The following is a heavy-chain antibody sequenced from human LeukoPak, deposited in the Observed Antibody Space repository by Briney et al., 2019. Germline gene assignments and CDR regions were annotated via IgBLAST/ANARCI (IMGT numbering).Heavy chain of an antibody. CDR2: TCYRSKYYT. D-gene: IGHD6-19*01. CDR1: GDSVSSNSAG. V-gene: IGHV6-1*01. Sequence: SQTLSLTCALSGDSVSSNSAGWNWIRQSPSRGLECLGRTCYRSKYYTNYVVAVKSRITINPDTSKNQFSLQLNSVTPEDTAVYYCARGWLGSGLDYWGQGTLVTVSS. CDR3: ARGWLGSGLDY. J-gene: IGHJ4*02.